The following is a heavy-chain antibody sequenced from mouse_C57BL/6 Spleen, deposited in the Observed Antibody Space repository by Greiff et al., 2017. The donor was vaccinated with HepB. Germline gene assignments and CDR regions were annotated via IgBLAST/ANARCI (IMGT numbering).Heavy chain of an antibody. V-gene: IGHV5-15*01. CDR1: GFTFSDYG. Sequence: EVKLMESGGGLVQPGGSLKLSCAASGFTFSDYGMAWVRQAPRKGPEWVAFISNLAYSIYYADTVTGRFTISRENAKNTLYLEMSSLRSEDTAMYYCARQIYDGYLDYWGQGTTLTVSS. J-gene: IGHJ2*01. CDR2: ISNLAYSI. CDR3: ARQIYDGYLDY. D-gene: IGHD2-3*01.